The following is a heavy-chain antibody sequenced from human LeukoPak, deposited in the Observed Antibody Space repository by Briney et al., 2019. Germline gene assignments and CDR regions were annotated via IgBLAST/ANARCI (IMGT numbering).Heavy chain of an antibody. D-gene: IGHD3-10*01. V-gene: IGHV1-24*01. CDR2: FDPEDGET. J-gene: IGHJ5*02. CDR1: GYTLTELS. CDR3: ARGPVRGVITRSWFDP. Sequence: ASVKVSCKVSGYTLTELSMHWVRQAPGKGLEWMGGFDPEDGETIYAQKFQGRVTMTEDTSTDTAYMELSSLRSEDTAVYYCARGPVRGVITRSWFDPWGQGTLVTVSS.